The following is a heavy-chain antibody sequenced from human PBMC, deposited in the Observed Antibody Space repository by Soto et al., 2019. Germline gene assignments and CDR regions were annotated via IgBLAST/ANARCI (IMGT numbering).Heavy chain of an antibody. CDR3: ARIRVSRAGRYMDV. Sequence: GGSLRLSCAASGFTFSSYAMSWVRQAPGKGLEWVANIKQDGSEKYYVDSVKGRFTISRDNAKNSLYLQMNSLRAEDTAVYYCARIRVSRAGRYMDVWGKGTTVTVSS. CDR2: IKQDGSEK. CDR1: GFTFSSYA. J-gene: IGHJ6*03. V-gene: IGHV3-7*01.